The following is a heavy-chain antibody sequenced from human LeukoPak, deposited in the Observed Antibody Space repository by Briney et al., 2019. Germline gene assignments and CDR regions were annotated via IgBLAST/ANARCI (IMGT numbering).Heavy chain of an antibody. CDR3: ARKRITIFGVAGGAFDI. J-gene: IGHJ3*02. D-gene: IGHD3-3*01. Sequence: GGSLRLSCAASGFTFSSYSMNWVRQAPGKGLEWVSSISSSSSYIYYADSVKGRFTISRDNAKNSLYLQMNSLRAEDTAVYYCARKRITIFGVAGGAFDIWGQGTMVTVSS. CDR1: GFTFSSYS. V-gene: IGHV3-21*01. CDR2: ISSSSSYI.